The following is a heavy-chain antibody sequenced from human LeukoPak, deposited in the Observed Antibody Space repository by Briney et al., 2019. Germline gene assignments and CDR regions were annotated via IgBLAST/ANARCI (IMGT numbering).Heavy chain of an antibody. CDR3: AALRIGSYSGSWYGGFDP. D-gene: IGHD6-13*01. CDR1: GYSFTSYW. CDR2: IYPGDSDT. J-gene: IGHJ5*02. Sequence: GESLKISCKGSGYSFTSYWIGWVRQMPGKGLEWMGIIYPGDSDTRYSPSFQGQVTISADKSISTAYLQWSSLKASDAAMYYCAALRIGSYSGSWYGGFDPWGQGTLVTVSS. V-gene: IGHV5-51*01.